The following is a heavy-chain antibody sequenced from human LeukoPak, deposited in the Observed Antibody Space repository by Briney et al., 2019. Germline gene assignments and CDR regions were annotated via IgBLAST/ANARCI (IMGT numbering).Heavy chain of an antibody. Sequence: SETLSLTCTVSGGSISSYYWSWIRQPAGKGLEWIGRIYTSGSTNYNPSLKSRVTMSVDTSKNQFSLKLSSVTAADTAVYYCAREVLSRFREPYGSAFDIWGQGTMVTVSS. CDR2: IYTSGST. D-gene: IGHD3-10*01. CDR3: AREVLSRFREPYGSAFDI. CDR1: GGSISSYY. V-gene: IGHV4-4*07. J-gene: IGHJ3*02.